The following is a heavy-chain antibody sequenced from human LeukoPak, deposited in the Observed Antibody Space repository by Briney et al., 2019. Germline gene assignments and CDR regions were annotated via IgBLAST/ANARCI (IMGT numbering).Heavy chain of an antibody. V-gene: IGHV1-46*01. CDR2: INPSGSSP. Sequence: ASVKVSCKASGYTFTSYYMHWVRQAPGQGLEWMGIINPSGSSPSYARQFQSRVTMTRGTSTSTVYMELSSLRSEDTAVYYCATRYYGSSDYSHDASDMWGQGTMVTVSS. J-gene: IGHJ3*02. D-gene: IGHD3-22*01. CDR1: GYTFTSYY. CDR3: ATRYYGSSDYSHDASDM.